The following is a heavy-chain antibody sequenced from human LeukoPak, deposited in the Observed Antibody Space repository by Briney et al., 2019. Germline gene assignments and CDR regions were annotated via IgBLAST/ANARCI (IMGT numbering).Heavy chain of an antibody. CDR3: ARDARYSYGDDYFDY. CDR1: GFTFSDYY. J-gene: IGHJ4*02. V-gene: IGHV3-11*01. Sequence: GGSLRLSCAASGFTFSDYYMSWIRQAPGKGLEWVSYISSSDSTIYYADSVKGRFTISRDNAKNSLYLQMNSLRAEDTAVYYCARDARYSYGDDYFDYWGQGTLVTVSS. D-gene: IGHD5-18*01. CDR2: ISSSDSTI.